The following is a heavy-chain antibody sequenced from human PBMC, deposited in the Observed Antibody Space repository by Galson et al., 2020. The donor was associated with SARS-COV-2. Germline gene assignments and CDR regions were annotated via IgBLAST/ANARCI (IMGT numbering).Heavy chain of an antibody. CDR2: VYISGIT. V-gene: IGHV4-61*02. CDR3: ARETGAVRYCYYYYGMDV. Sequence: SETLSLTCTVSGGSVNSSSDYWSWIRQPAGKGLEWIGRVYISGITTSNPTLKSRVSISVDTSKNQLSLKLSSVTAADTAVYYFARETGAVRYCYYYYGMDVWGQGTTVTVSS. CDR1: GGSVNSSSDY. D-gene: IGHD1-26*01. J-gene: IGHJ6*02.